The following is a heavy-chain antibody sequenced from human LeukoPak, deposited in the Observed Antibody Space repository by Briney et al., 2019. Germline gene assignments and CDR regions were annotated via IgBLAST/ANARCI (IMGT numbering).Heavy chain of an antibody. Sequence: VKDSCKASGGSFSTYAINWVRQAPGQGLEWMGRIIPLLGTANYAQKFQGSVTFTADKSTSTAYMELSSLISEDTAVYYCWKFGGYEERGDDYWGQGTLVTVSS. CDR1: GGSFSTYA. D-gene: IGHD5-12*01. V-gene: IGHV1-69*10. CDR3: WKFGGYEERGDDY. CDR2: IIPLLGTA. J-gene: IGHJ4*02.